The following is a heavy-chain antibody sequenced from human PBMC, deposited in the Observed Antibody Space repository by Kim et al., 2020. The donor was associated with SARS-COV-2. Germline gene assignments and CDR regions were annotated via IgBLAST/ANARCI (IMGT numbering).Heavy chain of an antibody. V-gene: IGHV3-23*01. CDR3: AKVFEELWVKPGGFDY. CDR2: ISGSGGST. J-gene: IGHJ4*02. CDR1: GFTFSSYA. Sequence: VGSLRLSCAASGFTFSSYAMSWVRQAPGKGLEWVSAISGSGGSTYYADSVKGRFTISRDNSKNTLYLQMNSLRAEDTAVYYCAKVFEELWVKPGGFDYWGQGTLVTVSS. D-gene: IGHD5-18*01.